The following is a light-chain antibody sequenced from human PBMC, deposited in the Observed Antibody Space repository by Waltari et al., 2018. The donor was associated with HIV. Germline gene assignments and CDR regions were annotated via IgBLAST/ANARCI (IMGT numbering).Light chain of an antibody. CDR1: SSDVGGSHY. J-gene: IGLJ2*01. CDR2: DVT. Sequence: QSALTQPPSASGSPGQSVTISCTGTSSDVGGSHYVARYQQLPGRAPKLMIYDVTKRPSRVPDRFSGSKSGNPASLTVSGLQAEDEADYFCSSYSGSNTLVFGGGTKLTVL. CDR3: SSYSGSNTLV. V-gene: IGLV2-8*01.